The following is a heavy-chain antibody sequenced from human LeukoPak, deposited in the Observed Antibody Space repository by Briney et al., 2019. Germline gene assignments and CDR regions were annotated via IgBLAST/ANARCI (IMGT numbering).Heavy chain of an antibody. Sequence: GGSLRLSCAASGFTFSIYWMSWVRQAPGKGLEWVANIKPDGTEKNYVDSVKGRFTISRDNARNSLFLQMDSLRDEDTAVYFCARALGYQLLPGYFHYMDVWDKGTTVTISS. CDR3: ARALGYQLLPGYFHYMDV. V-gene: IGHV3-7*01. CDR1: GFTFSIYW. J-gene: IGHJ6*03. CDR2: IKPDGTEK. D-gene: IGHD2-2*01.